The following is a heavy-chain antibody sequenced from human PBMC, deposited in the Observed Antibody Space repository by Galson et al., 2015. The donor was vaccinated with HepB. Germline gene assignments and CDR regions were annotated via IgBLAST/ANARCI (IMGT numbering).Heavy chain of an antibody. CDR2: LYYSGST. V-gene: IGHV4-31*03. CDR3: ARHWCSGGNCYRGWLDP. J-gene: IGHJ5*02. D-gene: IGHD2-15*01. Sequence: TLSLTCTVSGGSISRGGYYWSWIRQHPGKGLEWIGYLYYSGSTYYNPSLKSRVTISVDTSKDQFSLKLTSVTAADTAVYYCARHWCSGGNCYRGWLDPWGQGTLVTVSS. CDR1: GGSISRGGYY.